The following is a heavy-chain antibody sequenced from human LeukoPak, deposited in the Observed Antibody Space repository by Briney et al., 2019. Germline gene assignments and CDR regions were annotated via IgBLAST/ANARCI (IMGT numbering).Heavy chain of an antibody. CDR3: ARDLEGADY. D-gene: IGHD1-26*01. CDR1: GFIFNIYS. J-gene: IGHJ4*02. V-gene: IGHV3-21*01. Sequence: GGSLRLSCAASGFIFNIYSTNWVRQAPGKGLEWVSSISSSGTYIYYADSMKGRFTISRDNAKNSLYLQMNSLRAEDTAVYYCARDLEGADYWGQGTLVTVSS. CDR2: ISSSGTYI.